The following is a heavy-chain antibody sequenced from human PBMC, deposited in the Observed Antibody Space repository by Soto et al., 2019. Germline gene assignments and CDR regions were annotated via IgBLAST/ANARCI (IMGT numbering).Heavy chain of an antibody. CDR3: ARHGYSYGGGYFDY. V-gene: IGHV3-66*04. CDR1: GFTVSSNY. D-gene: IGHD5-18*01. CDR2: IYSGGSA. J-gene: IGHJ4*02. Sequence: EVQLVESGGGLVQPGGSLRLSCAASGFTVSSNYMSWVREAPGKGLDWVSVIYSGGSAYDADSVKGRFTISRGNSKHTLHLQMNSLRAEDTAVYYCARHGYSYGGGYFDYWGQGTLVTVSS.